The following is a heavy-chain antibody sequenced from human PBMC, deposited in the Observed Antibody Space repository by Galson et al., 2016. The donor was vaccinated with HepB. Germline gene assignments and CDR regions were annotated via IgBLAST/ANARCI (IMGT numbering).Heavy chain of an antibody. D-gene: IGHD6-13*01. CDR3: ARDKDAAAAGSYALRVPGGFDL. CDR1: GGSISSYY. V-gene: IGHV4-59*01. Sequence: SETLSLTCTVSGGSISSYYWSWIRQPPGKGLEWIGYIYYSGSTNYNPSLKSRVTISVDTSKNQFSLKLSSVTAADTAVYYCARDKDAAAAGSYALRVPGGFDLWGRGTLVTVSS. J-gene: IGHJ2*01. CDR2: IYYSGST.